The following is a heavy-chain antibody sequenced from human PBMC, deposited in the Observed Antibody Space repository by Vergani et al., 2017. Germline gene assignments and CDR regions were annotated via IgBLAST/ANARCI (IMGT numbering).Heavy chain of an antibody. V-gene: IGHV3-7*01. CDR1: GFISSSYW. D-gene: IGHD6-6*01. CDR3: ARGDSSSSEGDYFDY. Sequence: EGQLVESGGDWVQRGGSLRLSCAASGFISSSYWMSWVRQAPGKGLEWVANVNQDGSEKYYVDSVRGRFTISRDNAKNSIYLQMNSLRAEDTAVYYCARGDSSSSEGDYFDYWGQGTLVTVSS. J-gene: IGHJ4*02. CDR2: VNQDGSEK.